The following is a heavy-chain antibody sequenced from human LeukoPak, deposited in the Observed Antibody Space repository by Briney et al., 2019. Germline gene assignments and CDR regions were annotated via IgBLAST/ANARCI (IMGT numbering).Heavy chain of an antibody. D-gene: IGHD3-10*01. CDR1: GFTFDDFG. V-gene: IGHV3-20*04. CDR2: ITSDGGSR. Sequence: GGSLRLSGAASGFTFDDFGMSWVRQIPGKGLEWVSGITSDGGSRGYADSVKDRFTISRDNAKNSLSLQMNSLRAEDTALYYCAMKFSGDYYYMDVWGKGTTVTVSS. CDR3: AMKFSGDYYYMDV. J-gene: IGHJ6*03.